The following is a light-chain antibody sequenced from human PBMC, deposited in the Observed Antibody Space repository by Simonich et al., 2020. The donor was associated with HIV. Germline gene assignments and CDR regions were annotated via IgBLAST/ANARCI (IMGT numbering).Light chain of an antibody. J-gene: IGKJ4*01. CDR3: QQYNNRPLT. V-gene: IGKV3-15*01. CDR2: GAS. CDR1: QSVSSN. Sequence: EIVMTQSPATLSVSPGERATLSCRASQSVSSNLAWYQQKPGQAPRRLIYGASTRATGIPARFSGSGSGTGFTLTISNMQPADIAVYFCQQYNNRPLTFGGGTKVEIK.